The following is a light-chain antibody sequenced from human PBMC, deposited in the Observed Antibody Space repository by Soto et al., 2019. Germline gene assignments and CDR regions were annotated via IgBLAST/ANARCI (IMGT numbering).Light chain of an antibody. Sequence: DIQMTQSPSILSASVGDSVTITCRASQSISSWLAWYQQKPGKAPYLLIHKACHFESGVPSRFGGSGSGTEFTPTISGLQPGDFATYYCQHYNTYPWTFGQGTQVDIK. CDR1: QSISSW. CDR2: KAC. CDR3: QHYNTYPWT. J-gene: IGKJ1*01. V-gene: IGKV1-5*03.